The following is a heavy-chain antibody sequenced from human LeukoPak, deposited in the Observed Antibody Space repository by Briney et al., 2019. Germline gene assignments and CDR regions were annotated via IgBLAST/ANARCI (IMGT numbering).Heavy chain of an antibody. V-gene: IGHV3-7*01. Sequence: GGSLRLSCAASGFTFSSYWMSWVRQAPGKGLEWVANIKQDGSEKYYVDSVKGRFTISSDNAKNSLYLQMNSLRAEDTAVYYCARDSGETYYDILTGYQYWGQGTLVTVSS. CDR2: IKQDGSEK. CDR3: ARDSGETYYDILTGYQY. J-gene: IGHJ4*02. D-gene: IGHD3-9*01. CDR1: GFTFSSYW.